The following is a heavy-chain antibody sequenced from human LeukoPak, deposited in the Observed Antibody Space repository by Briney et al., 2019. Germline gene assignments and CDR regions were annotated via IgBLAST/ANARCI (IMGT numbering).Heavy chain of an antibody. Sequence: ASVKVSCKASGYTFTSYYMHWVRQAPGQGVEGMGIINPSGGSTSYAQKFQGRVTMTRDTSTSTVYMELSSLRSEDTAVYYCARDHDGDYYFDYWGQGTLVTVSS. V-gene: IGHV1-46*01. CDR3: ARDHDGDYYFDY. CDR1: GYTFTSYY. D-gene: IGHD4-17*01. CDR2: INPSGGST. J-gene: IGHJ4*02.